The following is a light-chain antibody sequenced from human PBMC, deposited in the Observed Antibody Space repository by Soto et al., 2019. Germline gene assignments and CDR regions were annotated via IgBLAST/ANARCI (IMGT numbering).Light chain of an antibody. Sequence: QSVLTQPPSASGTPGQRVTISCSGRSSNIGSNTINWYQQLPGTAPKPLIYSNNLQPSGVPDRFPGSKSGTSASLAISGLQSEDEADYDCATCYDSLKGPGVVFGGGTKLTVL. CDR1: SSNIGSNT. V-gene: IGLV1-44*01. CDR2: SNN. J-gene: IGLJ2*01. CDR3: ATCYDSLKGPGVV.